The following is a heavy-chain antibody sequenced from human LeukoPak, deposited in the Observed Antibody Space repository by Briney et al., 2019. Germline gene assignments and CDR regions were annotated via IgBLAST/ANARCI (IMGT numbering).Heavy chain of an antibody. CDR3: AKDLLVRSTSWMTFWFDP. CDR2: ISWNSGSI. V-gene: IGHV3-9*03. CDR1: GFTFDDYA. J-gene: IGHJ5*02. D-gene: IGHD2-2*01. Sequence: GRSLRLSCAASGFTFDDYAMHWVRQAPGKGLEWVSSISWNSGSIGYADSVKGRFTISRDNAKNSLYLQMNSLRAEDMALYYCAKDLLVRSTSWMTFWFDPWGQGTLVTVSS.